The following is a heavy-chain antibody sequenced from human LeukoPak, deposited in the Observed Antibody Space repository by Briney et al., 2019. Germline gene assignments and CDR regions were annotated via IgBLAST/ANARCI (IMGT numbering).Heavy chain of an antibody. V-gene: IGHV1-2*02. D-gene: IGHD5-18*01. CDR3: ARKKYTAPDY. J-gene: IGHJ4*02. CDR2: INPNSGGT. CDR1: GYTFTGYY. Sequence: ASVKVSCKSSGYTFTGYYMHWVRRARGQGLEWMGWINPNSGGTNYAQKFQGRVTMTRDTSVSTAYMELSRLRSDDTAVYYCARKKYTAPDYWGQGTLVTVSS.